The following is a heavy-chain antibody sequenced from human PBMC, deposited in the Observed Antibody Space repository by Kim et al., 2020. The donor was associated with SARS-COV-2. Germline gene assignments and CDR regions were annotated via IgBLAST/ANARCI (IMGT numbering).Heavy chain of an antibody. CDR3: ARGPGYSYGNYHYYYYGMEV. J-gene: IGHJ6*02. CDR2: INHSGST. D-gene: IGHD5-18*01. V-gene: IGHV4-34*01. CDR1: GGSFSGYY. Sequence: SETLSLTCAVYGGSFSGYYWSWIRQPPGKGLEWIGEINHSGSTNYNPSLKSRVTISVDTSKNQFSLKLSFVTAADTAVYYCARGPGYSYGNYHYYYYGMEVWGQGTTVTVSS.